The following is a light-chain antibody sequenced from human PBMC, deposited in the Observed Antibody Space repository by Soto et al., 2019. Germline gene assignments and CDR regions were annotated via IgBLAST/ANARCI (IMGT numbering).Light chain of an antibody. CDR3: EQSYSTPQS. CDR1: QSISSY. Sequence: DIPMTQSPSSLSASVGDRVTITCRASQSISSYLNWYQQKPGKAPKLLIYAASSLQSGVPSRFSGSGSGTDFTLTISSLQPEDFATYYGEQSYSTPQSFGQGTRLESK. V-gene: IGKV1-39*01. CDR2: AAS. J-gene: IGKJ5*01.